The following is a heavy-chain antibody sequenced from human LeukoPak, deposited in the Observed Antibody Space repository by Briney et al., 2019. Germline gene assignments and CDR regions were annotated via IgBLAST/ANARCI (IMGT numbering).Heavy chain of an antibody. CDR2: ISAYNGNA. CDR1: GYTFTNHG. Sequence: ASVKVSCKASGYTFTNHGITWVRQAPGQGLEWMGWISAYNGNADYAQSFQGRVTMTTDTSTSTAYMELRSLRSDDTGAYYCARTPKRFGELYQSADYWGQGTLVTVSS. V-gene: IGHV1-18*01. CDR3: ARTPKRFGELYQSADY. D-gene: IGHD3-10*01. J-gene: IGHJ4*02.